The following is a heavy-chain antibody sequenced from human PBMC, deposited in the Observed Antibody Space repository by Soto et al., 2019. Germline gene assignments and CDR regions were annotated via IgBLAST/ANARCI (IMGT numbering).Heavy chain of an antibody. D-gene: IGHD3-22*01. CDR1: GYSFTSYW. Sequence: PGESLKISCKGSGYSFTSYWIGWVRQMPGKGLEWMGIIYPGDSDTRYSPSFQGQVTISADKSISTAYLQWSSLKASDTAMYYCARLLKNYYDSSGYYNYYYGMDVWGQGTTVTVSS. V-gene: IGHV5-51*01. CDR2: IYPGDSDT. CDR3: ARLLKNYYDSSGYYNYYYGMDV. J-gene: IGHJ6*02.